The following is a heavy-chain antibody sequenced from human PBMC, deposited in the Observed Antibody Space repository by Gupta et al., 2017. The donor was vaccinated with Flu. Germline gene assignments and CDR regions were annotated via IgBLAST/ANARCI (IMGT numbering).Heavy chain of an antibody. CDR3: AGRRKNLNWYDP. Sequence: INSDFYWVWIRQPPGKGLECIGGIHHSGCTYYNPSHKSRVTMSVDTPKYQFTLKLTSVTAADTAGYYGAGRRKNLNWYDPWGQGTLVTVSS. V-gene: IGHV4-39*01. CDR2: IHHSGCT. J-gene: IGHJ5*02. CDR1: INSDFY.